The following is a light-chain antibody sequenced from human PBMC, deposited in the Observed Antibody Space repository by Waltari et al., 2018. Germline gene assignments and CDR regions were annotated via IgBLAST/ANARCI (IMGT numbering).Light chain of an antibody. CDR3: MQALQTPFI. J-gene: IGKJ3*01. CDR1: QSLLHGNGLNY. CDR2: LGS. V-gene: IGKV2-28*01. Sequence: DIVMTQSPLSLPVTPGEPASISCRSSQSLLHGNGLNYLDWYLQKQGPSPPLLIFLGSNRAAVVPDRISGSGSGTDFTRKISRVEADDVGVYYCMQALQTPFIFGPGTKLDVK.